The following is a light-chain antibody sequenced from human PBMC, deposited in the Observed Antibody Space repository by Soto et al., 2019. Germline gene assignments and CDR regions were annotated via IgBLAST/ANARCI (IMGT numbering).Light chain of an antibody. Sequence: ILLALTPWSVSASVGDGVTIHCRASQSISSQLTWYQQKPGKAPKLLICAVSSLLSGVPSRFSGSGSGTDFTLTISSLQPEDFATYYCKQNYIMPRTFGKGTKVDIK. CDR2: AVS. V-gene: IGKV1-12*01. CDR1: QSISSQ. J-gene: IGKJ1*01. CDR3: KQNYIMPRT.